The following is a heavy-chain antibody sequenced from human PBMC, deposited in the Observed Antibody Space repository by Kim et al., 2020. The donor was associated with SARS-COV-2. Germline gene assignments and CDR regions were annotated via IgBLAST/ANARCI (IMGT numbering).Heavy chain of an antibody. CDR2: IIPILGIA. CDR1: GGTFSSYA. V-gene: IGHV1-69*04. D-gene: IGHD3-16*01. J-gene: IGHJ4*02. Sequence: SVKVSCKASGGTFSSYAISWVRQAPGQVLEWMGRIIPILGIANYAQKFQGRVTITADKSTSTAYMELSSLRSEDTAVYYCAISLSSSVMIGHGGFDYWGQGTLVTVSS. CDR3: AISLSSSVMIGHGGFDY.